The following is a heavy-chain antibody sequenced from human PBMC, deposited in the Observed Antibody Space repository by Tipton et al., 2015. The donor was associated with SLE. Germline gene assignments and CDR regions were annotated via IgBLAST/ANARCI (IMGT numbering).Heavy chain of an antibody. D-gene: IGHD5-12*01. J-gene: IGHJ4*02. CDR1: GYRFTSYG. Sequence: QSGAEVKKPGASVKVSCKTSGYRFTSYGVSWVRQVPGQGLEWMGWISAYNGNTKYAQKLQGRVTMTTDTSTSTAYMYLRSLRSDDTAVYYCARDSDSGYGDFDYWGQGTLVTASS. CDR3: ARDSDSGYGDFDY. V-gene: IGHV1-18*01. CDR2: ISAYNGNT.